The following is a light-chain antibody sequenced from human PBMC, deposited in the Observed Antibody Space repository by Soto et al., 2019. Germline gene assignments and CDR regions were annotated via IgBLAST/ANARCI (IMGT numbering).Light chain of an antibody. CDR3: NSYTSSNTYV. CDR2: EVF. V-gene: IGLV2-18*02. Sequence: QSVLPQPPSVSGSPGQSVTISCTGTSSDVGSYNRVSWYRQPPGTAPKLMIYEVFNRPSGVPDRFSGSKSGNTASLTISGLQAEDEADYYCNSYTSSNTYVFGTGTKVTVL. J-gene: IGLJ1*01. CDR1: SSDVGSYNR.